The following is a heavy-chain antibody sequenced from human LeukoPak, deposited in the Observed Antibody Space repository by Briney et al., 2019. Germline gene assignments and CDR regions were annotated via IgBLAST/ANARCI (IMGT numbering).Heavy chain of an antibody. V-gene: IGHV4-61*08. CDR2: IYYSGST. J-gene: IGHJ4*02. Sequence: SETLSLTCTVSGDSISSGGHYWSWIRQSPGKGLEWIGYIYYSGSTNYNPSLKSRVTISVGTSKNQFSLKLSSVTAADTAVYYCARVSSRPGAYGDHFDYWGQGTLVTVSS. D-gene: IGHD4-17*01. CDR1: GDSISSGGHY. CDR3: ARVSSRPGAYGDHFDY.